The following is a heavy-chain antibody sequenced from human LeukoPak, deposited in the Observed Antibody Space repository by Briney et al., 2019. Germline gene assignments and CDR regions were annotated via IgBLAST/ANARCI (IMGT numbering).Heavy chain of an antibody. J-gene: IGHJ6*03. Sequence: GGSLRLSCAASGFTFSSYSMNWVRQAPGKGLEWVSCISSSSSYIYYADSVKGRFTIYRDNAKNSLYLQMNSVRAEDTVVYYCARARGPHYYYYMGVWGKGTTVTVSS. CDR1: GFTFSSYS. V-gene: IGHV3-21*01. CDR2: ISSSSSYI. CDR3: ARARGPHYYYYMGV.